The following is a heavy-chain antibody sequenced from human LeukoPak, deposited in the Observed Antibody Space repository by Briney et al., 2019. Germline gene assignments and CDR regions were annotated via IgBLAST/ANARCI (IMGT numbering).Heavy chain of an antibody. V-gene: IGHV5-51*01. Sequence: GESLKIPCKGSGYSFTSYWIGWVRQMPGKGLEWMGIIYPGDSDTRYSPSFQGQVTISADKSISTAYLQWSSLKASDTAMYYCARAPYPGSRDGIWLDYWGQGTLVTVSS. J-gene: IGHJ4*02. CDR1: GYSFTSYW. CDR2: IYPGDSDT. D-gene: IGHD2-21*01. CDR3: ARAPYPGSRDGIWLDY.